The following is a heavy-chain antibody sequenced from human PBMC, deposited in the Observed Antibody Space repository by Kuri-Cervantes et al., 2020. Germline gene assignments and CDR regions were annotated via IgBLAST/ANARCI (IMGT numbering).Heavy chain of an antibody. CDR3: ARDFGAFWSGFYSQGGDMDV. CDR1: GFTFSSYG. V-gene: IGHV3-30*03. CDR2: ISYDGSNK. J-gene: IGHJ6*03. D-gene: IGHD3-3*01. Sequence: GESLKISCAASGFTFSSYGMHWVRQAPGKGLEWVAVISYDGSNKYYADSVKGRFTISRGNSKNTLYLQMNSLRAEDTAVYYCARDFGAFWSGFYSQGGDMDVWGKGTTVTVSS.